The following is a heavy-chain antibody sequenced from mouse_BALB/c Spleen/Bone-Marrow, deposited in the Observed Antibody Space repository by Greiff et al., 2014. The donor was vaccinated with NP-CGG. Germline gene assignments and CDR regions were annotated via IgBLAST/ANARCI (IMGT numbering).Heavy chain of an antibody. V-gene: IGHV5-4*02. D-gene: IGHD2-14*01. J-gene: IGHJ4*01. Sequence: EVQGVESGGGLVKPGGSLKLSCAASGFTFSDYYMYWVRQTPEKRLEWVATISDGGGYTYYPDSVKGRFTISRDIAKNNLYLQMSSLKSEDTAMYYCARDRGVQGYAMDYWGQGTSVTVSS. CDR2: ISDGGGYT. CDR3: ARDRGVQGYAMDY. CDR1: GFTFSDYY.